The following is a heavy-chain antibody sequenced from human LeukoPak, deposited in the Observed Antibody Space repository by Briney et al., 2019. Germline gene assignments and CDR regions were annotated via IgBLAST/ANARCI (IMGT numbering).Heavy chain of an antibody. CDR1: GVSLNGYY. Sequence: SETLSLTCAVSGVSLNGYYWGWIRQTPGKGLEWIGEINHSGRTNYNPSLKSRVTISADTSKNQFSLELRSVTAADTAVYYCARGRWFWNYWGQGTLVTVSS. J-gene: IGHJ4*02. CDR2: INHSGRT. CDR3: ARGRWFWNY. D-gene: IGHD4-23*01. V-gene: IGHV4-34*01.